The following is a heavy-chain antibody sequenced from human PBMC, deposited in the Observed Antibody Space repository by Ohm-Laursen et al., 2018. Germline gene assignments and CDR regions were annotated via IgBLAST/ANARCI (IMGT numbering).Heavy chain of an antibody. Sequence: GASVKVSCKASGGTFSSYAISWVRQAPGQGLEWMGGIIPIFGTANYAQKFQGRVTITADKSTSTAYMELSSLRSEDTAVYYCARSAAPYYYYGMDVWGQGTTVTVSS. CDR1: GGTFSSYA. CDR3: ARSAAPYYYYGMDV. J-gene: IGHJ6*02. CDR2: IIPIFGTA. V-gene: IGHV1-69*06.